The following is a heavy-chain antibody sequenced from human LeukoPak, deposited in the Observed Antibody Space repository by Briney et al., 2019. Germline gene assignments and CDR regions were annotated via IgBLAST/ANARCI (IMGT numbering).Heavy chain of an antibody. Sequence: PGGSLRLSCAASGFTFSSYAMHWVRQAPGKGLEWVAVISYDGSNKYYADSVKGRFTISRDNSKNTLYLQMNSLRAEDTAVYYCARGGVLRYFEVPIDYWGQGTLVTVSS. CDR1: GFTFSSYA. D-gene: IGHD3-9*01. J-gene: IGHJ4*02. CDR3: ARGGVLRYFEVPIDY. CDR2: ISYDGSNK. V-gene: IGHV3-30-3*01.